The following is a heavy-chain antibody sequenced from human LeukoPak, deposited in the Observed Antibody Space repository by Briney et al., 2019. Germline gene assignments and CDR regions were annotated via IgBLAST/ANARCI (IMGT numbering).Heavy chain of an antibody. D-gene: IGHD1-7*01. V-gene: IGHV1-69*13. CDR3: ASPGITGTPLNY. Sequence: GASVKVSCKASGGTFSSYAISWVRQAPGQGLEWMGGIIPIFSTANYAQNSQGRVTITADESTNTAYMELSSLRSEDTAVYYCASPGITGTPLNYWGQGTLVTVSS. CDR2: IIPIFSTA. CDR1: GGTFSSYA. J-gene: IGHJ4*02.